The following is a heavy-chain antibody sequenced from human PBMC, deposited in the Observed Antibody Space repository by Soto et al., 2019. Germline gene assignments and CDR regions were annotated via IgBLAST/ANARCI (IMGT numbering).Heavy chain of an antibody. D-gene: IGHD3-10*01. CDR2: IGLHGDT. Sequence: QVQQQHRGPRLLKPSEPLSLTCADYVRCMSAYTWTCLRRSPVRGLERIGEIGLHGDTNYGPSFMSRVTVSVDTSKYELSLRLTQVTAADTATYLGARNGVGFGFDIWGLGTMVSVSS. J-gene: IGHJ3*02. CDR3: ARNGVGFGFDI. CDR1: VRCMSAYT. V-gene: IGHV4-34*02.